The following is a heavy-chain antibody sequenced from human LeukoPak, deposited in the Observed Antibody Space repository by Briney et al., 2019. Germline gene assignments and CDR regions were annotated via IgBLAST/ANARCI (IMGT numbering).Heavy chain of an antibody. CDR3: ASLGGYCSGGSCYEVFDY. Sequence: GRSLRLSCAAPGFTFSSYAMHWVRQAPGKGLEWVAVISYDGSNKYYADSVKGRFTISRDNSKNTLYLQMNSLRAEDTAVYYCASLGGYCSGGSCYEVFDYWGQGTLVTVSS. J-gene: IGHJ4*02. D-gene: IGHD2-15*01. CDR1: GFTFSSYA. CDR2: ISYDGSNK. V-gene: IGHV3-30*04.